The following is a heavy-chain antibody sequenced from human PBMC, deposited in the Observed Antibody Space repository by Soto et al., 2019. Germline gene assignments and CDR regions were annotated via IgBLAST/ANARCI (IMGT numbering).Heavy chain of an antibody. CDR3: ARSDSNYPSAPDY. J-gene: IGHJ4*02. D-gene: IGHD3-22*01. Sequence: PSETLSLTCTVSGGSISRYYWSWIRQSPGKGLEWIGYIHYSGSTNYNPSLKSRVTLSVDTSKNQFSVKLSSVTAADTAVYYCARSDSNYPSAPDYWGQGTLVTVSS. CDR1: GGSISRYY. V-gene: IGHV4-59*08. CDR2: IHYSGST.